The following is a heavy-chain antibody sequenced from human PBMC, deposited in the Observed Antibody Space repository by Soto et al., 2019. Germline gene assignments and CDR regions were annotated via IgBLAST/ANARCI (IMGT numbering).Heavy chain of an antibody. CDR2: IIPILGIA. CDR3: ARDLDYSMDAFDI. Sequence: ASVKVSCKASGGTFSSYTISWVRQAPGQGLEWMGRIIPILGIANYAQKFQGGVTITADKSTSTAYMELSSLRSEDTAVYYCARDLDYSMDAFDIWGQGTMVTVS. D-gene: IGHD4-4*01. V-gene: IGHV1-69*04. J-gene: IGHJ3*02. CDR1: GGTFSSYT.